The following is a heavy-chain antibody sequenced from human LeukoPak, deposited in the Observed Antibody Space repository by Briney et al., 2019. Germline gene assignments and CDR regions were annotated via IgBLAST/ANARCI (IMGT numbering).Heavy chain of an antibody. V-gene: IGHV3-33*06. CDR1: GFTFRSYG. J-gene: IGHJ6*03. CDR3: AKGMTTGPRSVYHYMDA. D-gene: IGHD4-17*01. CDR2: LWYDGGNE. Sequence: GGSLRLSCVASGFTFRSYGMHWVRQAPGKGLEWLSLLWYDGGNEYYADSVKGRFTISRDNSKNTLYLQMNSLRAEDTAVYYCAKGMTTGPRSVYHYMDAWGKGTTVTVSS.